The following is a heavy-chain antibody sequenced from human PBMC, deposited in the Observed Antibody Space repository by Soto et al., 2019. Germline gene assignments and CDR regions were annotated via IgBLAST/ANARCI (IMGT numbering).Heavy chain of an antibody. J-gene: IGHJ3*02. D-gene: IGHD4-17*01. CDR1: GFTVSSNY. V-gene: IGHV3-66*01. Sequence: GGSLRLSCAASGFTVSSNYMSWVRQAPGKGLEWVSVIYSGGSTYYADSVKGRFTISRDNSKNTLYLQMNSLRAEDTAVYYCASCVAVTHSPDAFDIWGQGTMVTVSS. CDR3: ASCVAVTHSPDAFDI. CDR2: IYSGGST.